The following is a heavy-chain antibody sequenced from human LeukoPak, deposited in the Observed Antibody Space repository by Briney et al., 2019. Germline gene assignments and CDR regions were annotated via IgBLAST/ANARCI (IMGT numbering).Heavy chain of an antibody. D-gene: IGHD3-22*01. J-gene: IGHJ4*02. Sequence: GGSLRLSCTASGFTFGDYAMSWFRQAPGKGLEWVGFIRSKAYGGTTEYAASVKGRFTISRDNAKNSLYLQMNSLRAEDTAVYYCARQWCSGYPGSPCYFDYWGQGTLVTVSS. V-gene: IGHV3-49*03. CDR2: IRSKAYGGTT. CDR3: ARQWCSGYPGSPCYFDY. CDR1: GFTFGDYA.